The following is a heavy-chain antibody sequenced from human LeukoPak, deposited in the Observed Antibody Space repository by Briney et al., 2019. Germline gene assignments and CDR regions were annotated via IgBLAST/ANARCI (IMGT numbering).Heavy chain of an antibody. D-gene: IGHD3-22*01. CDR3: AKDVHSGYSTYYFDY. V-gene: IGHV3-33*06. J-gene: IGHJ4*02. CDR2: IWYDGSNK. CDR1: GFTFSSYG. Sequence: GRSLRLSCAASGFTFSSYGMHWVRQAPGKGLEWVAVIWYDGSNKYYADSVKGRFTISRDNSKNTLYLQMNSLRAEDTAVYYCAKDVHSGYSTYYFDYWGQGTLVTASS.